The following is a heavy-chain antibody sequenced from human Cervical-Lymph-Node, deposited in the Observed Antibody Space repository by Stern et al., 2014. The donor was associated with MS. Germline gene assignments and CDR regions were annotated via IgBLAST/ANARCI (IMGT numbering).Heavy chain of an antibody. J-gene: IGHJ4*02. D-gene: IGHD3-16*01. CDR3: APFSGLLGGTFDY. Sequence: VQLLESGSELKEPWASLKVSCKASGYTFTASPMNWVRQDPGQGLEWMGWINTNNGDPTYALGFTGRFVFSSDTSVSTAYLQINSLKAEDTAVYYCAPFSGLLGGTFDYWGQGTLLTVSS. V-gene: IGHV7-4-1*02. CDR1: GYTFTASP. CDR2: INTNNGDP.